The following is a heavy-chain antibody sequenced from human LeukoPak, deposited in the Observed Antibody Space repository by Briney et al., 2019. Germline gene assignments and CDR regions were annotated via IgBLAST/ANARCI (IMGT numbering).Heavy chain of an antibody. J-gene: IGHJ3*02. V-gene: IGHV3-11*01. CDR1: GFTFSDYY. Sequence: GGSLRLSCAASGFTFSDYYMSWIRQAPGNGLEWVSYISSSGSTMYYADSVKGRFTISRDNAKNSLYLQMNSLRAEDTAVYYCARGGNSGSHTDDAFDIWGQGTMVTVSS. D-gene: IGHD1-26*01. CDR2: ISSSGSTM. CDR3: ARGGNSGSHTDDAFDI.